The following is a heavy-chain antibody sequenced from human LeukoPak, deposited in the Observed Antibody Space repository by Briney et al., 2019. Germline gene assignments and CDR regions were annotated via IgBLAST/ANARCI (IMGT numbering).Heavy chain of an antibody. CDR3: ASEGLLRELF. CDR2: IGTAGDT. J-gene: IGHJ3*01. CDR1: GFTFSSYD. Sequence: PGGSLRLSCAASGFTFSSYDMHWVRQATGKGLEWVSSIGTAGDTHYPGSVKGRFTISRENAKNSLYLQMNSLRAGDTAVYYCASEGLLRELFWGQGTMVTVSS. D-gene: IGHD3-10*01. V-gene: IGHV3-13*01.